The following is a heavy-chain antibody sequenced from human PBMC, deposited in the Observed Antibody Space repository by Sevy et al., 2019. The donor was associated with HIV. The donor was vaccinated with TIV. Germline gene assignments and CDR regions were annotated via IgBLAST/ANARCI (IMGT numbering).Heavy chain of an antibody. CDR1: GFMFSRYW. J-gene: IGHJ4*02. CDR2: IKQDGSEK. CDR3: AREYYFDSSGYYLSFGY. Sequence: GGSLRLSCGASGFMFSRYWMSWVRQAPGKGLEWVAKIKQDGSEKHDVDSVKGRFTISRDNAKNSLYLQMHSLRGEDTAVYYCAREYYFDSSGYYLSFGYWGQGTLVTVSS. D-gene: IGHD3-22*01. V-gene: IGHV3-7*01.